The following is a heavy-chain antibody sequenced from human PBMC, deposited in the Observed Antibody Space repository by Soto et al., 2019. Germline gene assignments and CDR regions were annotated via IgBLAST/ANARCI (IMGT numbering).Heavy chain of an antibody. J-gene: IGHJ4*02. D-gene: IGHD6-13*01. CDR1: GFTFSSYG. CDR3: ARDGMAAAAYFDY. V-gene: IGHV3-33*01. CDR2: IWYDGSNK. Sequence: QVQLVESGGGVVQPGRSPRLSCAASGFTFSSYGMHWVRQAPGKGLEWVAVIWYDGSNKYYADSVKGRFTISRDNSKNTLYLQMNSLRAEDTAVYYCARDGMAAAAYFDYWGQGTLVTVSS.